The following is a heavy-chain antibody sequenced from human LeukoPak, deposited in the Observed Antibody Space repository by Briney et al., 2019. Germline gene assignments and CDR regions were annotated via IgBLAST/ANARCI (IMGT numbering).Heavy chain of an antibody. CDR3: ARARTSVRFTDSFDI. Sequence: ASVKVSCKTSGVTFSNNSITWVRQAPGQGLEWLGGIIPILRSASYAQKFRGRLRMTSDESTTTAYMELSSLSSDDTAMYFCARARTSVRFTDSFDIWSQGTLVTVSS. CDR2: IIPILRSA. D-gene: IGHD3-10*02. J-gene: IGHJ3*02. CDR1: GVTFSNNS. V-gene: IGHV1-69*13.